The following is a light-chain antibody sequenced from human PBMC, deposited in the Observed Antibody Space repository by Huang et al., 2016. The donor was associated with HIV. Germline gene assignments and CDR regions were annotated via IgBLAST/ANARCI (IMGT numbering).Light chain of an antibody. CDR1: QIINSY. CDR3: QQRSNWPHT. Sequence: EIVLTQSPVTLSLSPGERATLSCRASQIINSYFAWYQQKPGQAPRLLIYDASKRATGIPVRFSGSGSGIDFTLTISSLEPEDFAVYYCQQRSNWPHTFGQGTNLEIK. V-gene: IGKV3-11*01. CDR2: DAS. J-gene: IGKJ2*01.